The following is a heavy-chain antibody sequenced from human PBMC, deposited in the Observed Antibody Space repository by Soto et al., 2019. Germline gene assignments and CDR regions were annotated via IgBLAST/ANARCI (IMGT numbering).Heavy chain of an antibody. CDR1: GYTFSNYG. V-gene: IGHV3-23*01. CDR3: AKKRGIVGAPVRASDV. J-gene: IGHJ3*01. CDR2: ISASGVTT. D-gene: IGHD1-26*01. Sequence: EVQLLESGGGLVQPGGSLRLSCEGSGYTFSNYGMYWVRQAPGKGLEWVSVISASGVTTLYTDSVKGRFTISRDNSKNTLYLQMNSLRAEDTAVYFCAKKRGIVGAPVRASDVWGQGTMVTVSS.